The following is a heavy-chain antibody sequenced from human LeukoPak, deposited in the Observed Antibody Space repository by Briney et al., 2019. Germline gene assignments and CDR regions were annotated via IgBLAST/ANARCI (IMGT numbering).Heavy chain of an antibody. CDR2: ISSRSTYR. D-gene: IGHD4-17*01. Sequence: GGSLRLSCAASGFTFSDYSMNWVRQAPGKGLEWVSSISSRSTYRYYADSVKGRFTIPRDNAKNSLCLQMNSLRAEDTAVYYCARDMTTATTCYLQHWGQGTLVTVSS. CDR1: GFTFSDYS. CDR3: ARDMTTATTCYLQH. J-gene: IGHJ1*01. V-gene: IGHV3-21*06.